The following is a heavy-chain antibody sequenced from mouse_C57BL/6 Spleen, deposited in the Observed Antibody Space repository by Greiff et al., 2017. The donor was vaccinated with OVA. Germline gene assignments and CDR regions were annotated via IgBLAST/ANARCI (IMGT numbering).Heavy chain of an antibody. CDR2: IYYSGTI. CDR1: GISITTGNYR. D-gene: IGHD1-1*01. CDR3: ARYYYGSSYPGYFDY. Sequence: VQLQQSGPGLVKPSQTVFLTCTVTGISITTGNYRWSWIRQFPGHKLEWIGYIYYSGTITYNPSLTSRTTITRDTPKNQFFLEMNSLTAEDTATYYCARYYYGSSYPGYFDYWGQGTTLTVSS. V-gene: IGHV3-5*01. J-gene: IGHJ2*01.